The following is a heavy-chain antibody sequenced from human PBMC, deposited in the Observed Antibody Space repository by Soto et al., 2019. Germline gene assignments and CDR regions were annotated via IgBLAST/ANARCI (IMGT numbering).Heavy chain of an antibody. CDR1: GFTFSSYG. Sequence: GGSLRLSCAASGFTFSSYGMHWVRQAPGKGLEWVAVISYDGSNKYYADSVKGRFTISRDNSKNTLYLQMNSLRAEDTAVYYCAKDRGSAGCSSTSCYESYLDYWGQGTLVTVSS. J-gene: IGHJ4*02. CDR3: AKDRGSAGCSSTSCYESYLDY. D-gene: IGHD2-2*01. CDR2: ISYDGSNK. V-gene: IGHV3-30*18.